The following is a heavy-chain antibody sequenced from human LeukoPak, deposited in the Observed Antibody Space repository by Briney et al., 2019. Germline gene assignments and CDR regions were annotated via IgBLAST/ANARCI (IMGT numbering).Heavy chain of an antibody. CDR2: INMDGSEK. CDR1: GFTFGNYW. Sequence: PGGSPRPSCAASGFTFGNYWMSWVRQAPGKGPEWVAHINMDGSEKYYVDSVKGRFTISRDNAKNSLYLQMNSLKVEDTAVYYCARDKVTYWGPGTLVTVSS. V-gene: IGHV3-7*01. J-gene: IGHJ4*02. CDR3: ARDKVTY.